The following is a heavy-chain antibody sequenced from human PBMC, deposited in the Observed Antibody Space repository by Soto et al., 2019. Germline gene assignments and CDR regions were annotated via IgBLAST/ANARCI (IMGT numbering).Heavy chain of an antibody. CDR1: GFSVSSNY. J-gene: IGHJ5*02. CDR3: ARHRHPRGTVGATSPLDP. D-gene: IGHD1-26*01. V-gene: IGHV3-53*01. Sequence: GGSLRLSCAISGFSVSSNYLSWVRQAPGKGLEWVSVHYSGGSTYYADSVQGRFTISRDKSNNTLYLQMRRVRAEDTAVYFCARHRHPRGTVGATSPLDPWGQGTQVTVSS. CDR2: HYSGGST.